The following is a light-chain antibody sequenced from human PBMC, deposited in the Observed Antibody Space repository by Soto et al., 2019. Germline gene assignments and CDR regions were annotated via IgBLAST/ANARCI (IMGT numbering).Light chain of an antibody. J-gene: IGKJ1*01. CDR2: GAS. CDR1: QSVSSY. V-gene: IGKV3-20*01. Sequence: EIVFTQSPATLSLSPGERATLSCRASQSVSSYLAWYQQKPGQAPRLLIYGASSRATGIPDRLSGSGSGTDFTLTISRLEPEDFAVYYCQQYGSSPRTFGQGTKVDIK. CDR3: QQYGSSPRT.